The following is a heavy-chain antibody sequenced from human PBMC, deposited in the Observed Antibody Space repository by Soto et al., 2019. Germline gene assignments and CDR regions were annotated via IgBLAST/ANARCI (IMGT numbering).Heavy chain of an antibody. J-gene: IGHJ6*02. CDR2: IYHTGRT. CDR1: GVSVGSGGW. CDR3: VRATLEILRFLERKNDMDG. D-gene: IGHD3-3*01. Sequence: SETLSLTCAVSGVSVGSGGWWNLVRQSPGKGLECICEIYHTGRTNYNPSLESRVSISVDKSKNEFSLKVYSVTAADTAMYFCVRATLEILRFLERKNDMDGWGQGTTVT. V-gene: IGHV4-4*02.